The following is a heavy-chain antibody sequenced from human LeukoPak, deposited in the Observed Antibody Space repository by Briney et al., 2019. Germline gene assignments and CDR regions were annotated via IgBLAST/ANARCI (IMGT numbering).Heavy chain of an antibody. D-gene: IGHD3-10*01. CDR3: ARASGSYYGLIDY. Sequence: GGSLRLSCTTSGLTFGDYAMSWVRQAPGKGLEWVAFIRYDGSNKYYADSVKGRFTISRDNSKNSLYLRMNSLRAEDTAVYSCARASGSYYGLIDYWGQGTLVTVSS. CDR1: GLTFGDYA. J-gene: IGHJ4*02. CDR2: IRYDGSNK. V-gene: IGHV3-30*02.